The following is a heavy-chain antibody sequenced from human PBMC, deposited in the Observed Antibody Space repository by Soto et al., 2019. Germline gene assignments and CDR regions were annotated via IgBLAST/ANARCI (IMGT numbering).Heavy chain of an antibody. CDR1: GGSITSYY. D-gene: IGHD5-12*01. CDR2: IYFSGSA. J-gene: IGHJ4*02. CDR3: ARRYSGYGDY. Sequence: QVQLQESGPGLVKPSETLSLTCTVSGGSITSYYWSWIRQPPGKGLEWIGYIYFSGSANYNPSLKSRVTISVDTSKNQFPLKLSSVTAAATAVYYCARRYSGYGDYWGQGTLVTVSS. V-gene: IGHV4-59*08.